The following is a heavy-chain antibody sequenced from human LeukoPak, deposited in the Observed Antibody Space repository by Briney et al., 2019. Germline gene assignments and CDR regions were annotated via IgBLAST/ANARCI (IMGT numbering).Heavy chain of an antibody. Sequence: PSETLSLTCTVSGGSIASSTYYWGWIRQPPGKGLEWIGSIYYSGTTYYNPSLKSRVTISVDTSKNQFSLKLSSVTAADTAVYYCARVGYYDSSGYLTNWFDPWGQGTLVTVSS. J-gene: IGHJ5*02. CDR1: GGSIASSTYY. CDR2: IYYSGTT. D-gene: IGHD3-22*01. V-gene: IGHV4-39*07. CDR3: ARVGYYDSSGYLTNWFDP.